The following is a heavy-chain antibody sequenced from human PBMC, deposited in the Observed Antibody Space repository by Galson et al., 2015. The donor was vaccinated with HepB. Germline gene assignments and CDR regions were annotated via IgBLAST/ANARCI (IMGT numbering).Heavy chain of an antibody. D-gene: IGHD5-18*01. V-gene: IGHV1-18*01. CDR3: ARGGYSYGKFDY. CDR1: GYTFSSYG. CDR2: ISGDNANT. Sequence: SVKVSCKASGYTFSSYGISWVRQAPGQGLEWMGRISGDNANTNYAQKIQGRVTMTTDTSTSTAYMELTSLRSDDTAVYYCARGGYSYGKFDYWGQGTLVPVSS. J-gene: IGHJ4*02.